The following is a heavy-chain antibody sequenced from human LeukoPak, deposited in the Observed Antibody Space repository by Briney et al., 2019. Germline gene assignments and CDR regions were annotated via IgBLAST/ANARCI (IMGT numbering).Heavy chain of an antibody. CDR1: GGSISSYY. CDR3: ARGRVARGAFDI. V-gene: IGHV4-59*01. CDR2: IYYSGST. D-gene: IGHD2-15*01. J-gene: IGHJ3*02. Sequence: KPSETLSLTXTVSGGSISSYYWSSIRQAPGKGLEWLGYIYYSGSTNYNPSLKSRVTISVDTSKNQFSLKLSSVTAADTAVYYCARGRVARGAFDIWGQGTMVTVSS.